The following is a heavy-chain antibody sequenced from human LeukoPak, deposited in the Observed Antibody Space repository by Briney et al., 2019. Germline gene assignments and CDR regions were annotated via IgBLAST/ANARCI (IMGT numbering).Heavy chain of an antibody. CDR3: AREGIRGYFDY. J-gene: IGHJ4*02. CDR1: GFTFSSYS. CDR2: ISSSRSYI. Sequence: GGSLRLSCAASGFTFSSYSMNWVRQAPGKGLECVSSISSSRSYIYYADSVKGRFTISRDNAKNSLYLQMNSLRAEDTAVYYCAREGIRGYFDYWGQGTLVTVSS. V-gene: IGHV3-21*01. D-gene: IGHD3-10*01.